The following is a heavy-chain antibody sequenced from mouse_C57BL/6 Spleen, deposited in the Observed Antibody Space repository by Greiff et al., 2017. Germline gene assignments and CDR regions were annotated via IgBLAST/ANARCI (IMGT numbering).Heavy chain of an antibody. V-gene: IGHV1-15*01. CDR1: GYTFTDYE. CDR2: IDPETGGT. Sequence: VQLQQSGAELVRPGASVTLSCKASGYTFTDYEMHWVKQTPVHGLEWIGAIDPETGGTAYNQKFKGKAILTADKSSSTAYMELRSLTSEDSAGYYCTKDGYWYFDVWGTGTTVTVSS. CDR3: TKDGYWYFDV. J-gene: IGHJ1*03. D-gene: IGHD2-3*01.